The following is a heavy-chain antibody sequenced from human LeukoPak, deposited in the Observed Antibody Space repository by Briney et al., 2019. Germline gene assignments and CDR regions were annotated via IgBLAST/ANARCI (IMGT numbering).Heavy chain of an antibody. CDR3: ARVGTTYYYDSSGYSWFDP. CDR1: GGSFSGYY. Sequence: SETLSLTCAVYGGSFSGYYWSWIRQPPGKGLEWIGEINHSGSTNYNPSLKSRVTISVDTSKNQFSLKLSSVTAADTAVYYCARVGTTYYYDSSGYSWFDPWGQGTLVTVSS. D-gene: IGHD3-22*01. J-gene: IGHJ5*02. CDR2: INHSGST. V-gene: IGHV4-34*01.